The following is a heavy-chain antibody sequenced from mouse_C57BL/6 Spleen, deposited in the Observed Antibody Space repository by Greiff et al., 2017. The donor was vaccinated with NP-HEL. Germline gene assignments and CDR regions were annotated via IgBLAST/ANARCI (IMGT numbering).Heavy chain of an antibody. CDR3: ARRDYDGRWYFDY. CDR2: ISSGSSTI. Sequence: DVKLVESGGGLVKPGGSLKLSCAASGFTFSDYGMHWVRQAPEKGLEWVAYISSGSSTIYYADTVKGRFTISRDNAKNTLFLQMTSLRSEDTAMYYCARRDYDGRWYFDYWGQGTTLTVSS. D-gene: IGHD2-4*01. J-gene: IGHJ2*01. V-gene: IGHV5-17*01. CDR1: GFTFSDYG.